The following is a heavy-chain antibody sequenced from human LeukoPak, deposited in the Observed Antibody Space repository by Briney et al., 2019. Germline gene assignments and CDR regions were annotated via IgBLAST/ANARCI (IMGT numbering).Heavy chain of an antibody. D-gene: IGHD2-21*01. CDR1: GYSFTSYW. CDR3: ARVPSIVVVGLGAFDI. Sequence: GESLKISCKGSGYSFTSYWIGWVRQMPGKGLEWMGIIYPGDSDTRYSPSFQGQVTISADKSISTAYLQWSSLKASDTAMYYCARVPSIVVVGLGAFDIWGQGTMVTVSS. CDR2: IYPGDSDT. J-gene: IGHJ3*02. V-gene: IGHV5-51*01.